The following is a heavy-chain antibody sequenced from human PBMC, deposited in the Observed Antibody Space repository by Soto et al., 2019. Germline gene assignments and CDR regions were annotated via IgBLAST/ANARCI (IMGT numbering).Heavy chain of an antibody. CDR3: ARLAPD. Sequence: AGGSLRLSCAASGFTFSDHYMDWVRQAPGKGLEWVGRTRNKANSYTTEYAASVKGRFTISRDDSKKSLYLQMNSLKTEDTAMYYCARLAPDWGQGTLVTVSS. CDR1: GFTFSDHY. CDR2: TRNKANSYTT. V-gene: IGHV3-72*01. J-gene: IGHJ4*02.